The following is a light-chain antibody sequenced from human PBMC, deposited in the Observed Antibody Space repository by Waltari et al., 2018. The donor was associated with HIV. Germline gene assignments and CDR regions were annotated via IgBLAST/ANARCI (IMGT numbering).Light chain of an antibody. J-gene: IGLJ1*01. CDR2: GTS. CDR1: SSNIGAGYD. Sequence: QSVLTQPPSVSGAPGQRVTISCTGSSSNIGAGYDVHWYQQLPGTAPKLLIYGTSNRPAGVPDRFSGSKSGTSASLTISGLQAEDEADYYCSSYTSRNTRVFGTGTKVTVL. CDR3: SSYTSRNTRV. V-gene: IGLV1-40*01.